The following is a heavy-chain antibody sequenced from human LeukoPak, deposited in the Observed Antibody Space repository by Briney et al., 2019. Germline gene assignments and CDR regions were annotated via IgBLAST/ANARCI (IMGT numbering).Heavy chain of an antibody. V-gene: IGHV3-33*01. CDR2: IWYDGSNK. Sequence: GRSLRLSCAASGFTFSSYGMHWVRRAPGKGLEWVAVIWYDGSNKYYADSVKGRFTISRDNSKNTLYLQMNSLRAEDTAVYYCARVWFGEADAFDIWGQGTMVTVSS. J-gene: IGHJ3*02. CDR1: GFTFSSYG. D-gene: IGHD3-10*01. CDR3: ARVWFGEADAFDI.